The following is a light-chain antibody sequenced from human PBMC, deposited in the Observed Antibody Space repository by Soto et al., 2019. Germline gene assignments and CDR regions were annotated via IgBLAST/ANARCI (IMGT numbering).Light chain of an antibody. V-gene: IGLV2-14*01. J-gene: IGLJ1*01. Sequence: QSVLTQPASVSGSPGQSITISCTGTSSDVGDYNYVSWYQQHPGKAPKLMIYDVSNRPSGVSNRFSGSKSGNTASLTISGLQAEDEADYYCSSYTSSITCVFGTGTKVSVL. CDR1: SSDVGDYNY. CDR2: DVS. CDR3: SSYTSSITCV.